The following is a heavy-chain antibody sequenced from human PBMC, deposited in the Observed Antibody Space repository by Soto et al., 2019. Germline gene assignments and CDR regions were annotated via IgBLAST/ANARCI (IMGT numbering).Heavy chain of an antibody. CDR1: EYSFASYW. J-gene: IGHJ5*02. CDR2: IYPGDSDT. Sequence: GESLKLSFKSSEYSFASYWIAWVRQMPGKGLEWMGIIYPGDSDTRYSPSFQGQVTISADKSISTAYLQWSSLKASDTAIYYCARRQGGYCSSTACMGWFDPWGQGTLVTV. CDR3: ARRQGGYCSSTACMGWFDP. V-gene: IGHV5-51*01. D-gene: IGHD2-2*01.